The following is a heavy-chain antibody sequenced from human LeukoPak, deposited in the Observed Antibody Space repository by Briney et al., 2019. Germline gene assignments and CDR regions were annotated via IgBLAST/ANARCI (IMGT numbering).Heavy chain of an antibody. CDR2: IRYDGSIK. J-gene: IGHJ4*02. CDR1: GFTFSSYG. D-gene: IGHD3-3*01. Sequence: GGSLRLSCAASGFTFSSYGMHWVRQAPGKGLEWVAFIRYDGSIKYYADSVKGRFTISRDNSKNTLYLQMNSLRAEDTAVYYCAKGRGFDFWIGSYTGCLEYWGQGTLVTVSS. CDR3: AKGRGFDFWIGSYTGCLEY. V-gene: IGHV3-30*02.